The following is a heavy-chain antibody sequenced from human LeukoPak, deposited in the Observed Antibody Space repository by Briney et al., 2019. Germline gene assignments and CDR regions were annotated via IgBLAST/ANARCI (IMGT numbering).Heavy chain of an antibody. Sequence: GGSLRLSCAASGFTFSSYWMSWVRQAPGKGLEWVAVISYDGSNKYYADSVKGRFTISRDNSKNTLYLQMNSLRADDTAVYYCARYVTGWSSAFDMWGQGTMVTVSS. V-gene: IGHV3-30*14. CDR3: ARYVTGWSSAFDM. J-gene: IGHJ3*02. CDR1: GFTFSSYW. D-gene: IGHD6-19*01. CDR2: ISYDGSNK.